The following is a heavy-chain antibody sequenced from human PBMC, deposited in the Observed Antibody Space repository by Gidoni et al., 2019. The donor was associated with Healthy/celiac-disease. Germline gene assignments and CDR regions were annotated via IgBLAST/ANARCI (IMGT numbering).Heavy chain of an antibody. CDR2: IDWDDDK. Sequence: QVTLRESGPALVQPTQTLTLTCPFSGFSLSTSGMCVSWIRQPPGKALEWLALIDWDDDKYYSTSLKTRLTISKDTSKNQVVLTMTNMDPVDTATYYCARTFLYSSSWEGAFDIWGQGTMVTVSS. CDR1: GFSLSTSGMC. J-gene: IGHJ3*02. D-gene: IGHD6-13*01. CDR3: ARTFLYSSSWEGAFDI. V-gene: IGHV2-70*01.